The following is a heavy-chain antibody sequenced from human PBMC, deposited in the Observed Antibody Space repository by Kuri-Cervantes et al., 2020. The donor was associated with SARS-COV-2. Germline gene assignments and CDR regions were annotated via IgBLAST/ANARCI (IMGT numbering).Heavy chain of an antibody. Sequence: SETLSLTCAVYGGSFSGYYWSWIRQPPGKGLEWIGEINHSGSTNYNQSLKSRVTISVDTSKNQFSLKLSSVTAADTAVYYCARGRDKRYSSGSYYYYGMDVWGQGTTVTVSS. CDR1: GGSFSGYY. CDR3: ARGRDKRYSSGSYYYYGMDV. D-gene: IGHD6-19*01. V-gene: IGHV4-34*01. CDR2: INHSGST. J-gene: IGHJ6*02.